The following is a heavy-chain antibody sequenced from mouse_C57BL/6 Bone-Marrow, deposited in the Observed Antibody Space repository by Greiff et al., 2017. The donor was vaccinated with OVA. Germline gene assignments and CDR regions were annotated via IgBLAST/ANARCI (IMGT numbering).Heavy chain of an antibody. J-gene: IGHJ3*01. CDR2: LDPSDSYT. Sequence: LQQPGAELVRPGTSVKLSCKASGYTFTSYWMHWVKQRPGQGLEWIGVLDPSDSYTNYNQKFKGKATLTVDTSSSTAYMQLSSLTSEDSAVYDCARKGYSNLAWFAYWGQGTLVTVSA. D-gene: IGHD2-5*01. CDR1: GYTFTSYW. V-gene: IGHV1-59*01. CDR3: ARKGYSNLAWFAY.